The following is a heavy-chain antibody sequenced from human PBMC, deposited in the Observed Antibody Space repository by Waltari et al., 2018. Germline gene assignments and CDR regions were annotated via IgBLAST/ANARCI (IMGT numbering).Heavy chain of an antibody. CDR3: ARNNMIVKNWYSSSTEFDY. CDR2: INPNSGGT. J-gene: IGHJ4*02. Sequence: QVQLVQSGAEVKKPGASVKVSCKASGYTFTGYYMHWVRQAPGQGLEWMGWINPNSGGTNYAQKFQGRVTMTRDTSISTAYMELSRLRSDDTAVYYCARNNMIVKNWYSSSTEFDYWGQGTLVTVSS. D-gene: IGHD6-13*01. V-gene: IGHV1-2*02. CDR1: GYTFTGYY.